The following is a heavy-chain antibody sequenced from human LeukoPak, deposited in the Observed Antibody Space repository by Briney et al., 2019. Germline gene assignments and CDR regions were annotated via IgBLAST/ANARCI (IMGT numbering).Heavy chain of an antibody. V-gene: IGHV4-59*12. Sequence: SETLSLTCTVSGGTISSYYWSWIRQPPGKGLEWIGYIYYTGSTNYNPSLKSRVTISVDTSKNQFSLKLSSVTAADTAVYYCARGPFNYYDSSGYAPFDYWGQGTLVTVSS. D-gene: IGHD3-22*01. CDR2: IYYTGST. CDR3: ARGPFNYYDSSGYAPFDY. J-gene: IGHJ4*02. CDR1: GGTISSYY.